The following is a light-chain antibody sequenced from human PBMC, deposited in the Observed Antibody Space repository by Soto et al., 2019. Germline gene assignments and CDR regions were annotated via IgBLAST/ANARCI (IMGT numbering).Light chain of an antibody. J-gene: IGKJ1*01. CDR1: QSVSSY. CDR2: DAS. CDR3: QQRSNWPLTWT. Sequence: EIVLTQSPATLSLSPGERAALCCRASQSVSSYLAWYQQKPGQAPRLLIYDASNRATGIPARFSGSGSGTDFTLTISSLEPEDFAVYYCQQRSNWPLTWTFGQGTKVEIK. V-gene: IGKV3-11*01.